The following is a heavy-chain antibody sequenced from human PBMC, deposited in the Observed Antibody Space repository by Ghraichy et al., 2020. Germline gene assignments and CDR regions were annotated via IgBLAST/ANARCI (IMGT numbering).Heavy chain of an antibody. CDR2: ISSSSSTI. V-gene: IGHV3-48*02. CDR1: GFTFSSYS. J-gene: IGHJ4*02. D-gene: IGHD2-8*01. CDR3: ARAEDCTNGVCYTGGTFDY. Sequence: GGSLRLSCAASGFTFSSYSMNWVRQAPGKGLEWVSYISSSSSTIYYADSVKGRFTISRDNAKNSLYLQMNSLRDEDTAVYYCARAEDCTNGVCYTGGTFDYWGQGTLVTVSS.